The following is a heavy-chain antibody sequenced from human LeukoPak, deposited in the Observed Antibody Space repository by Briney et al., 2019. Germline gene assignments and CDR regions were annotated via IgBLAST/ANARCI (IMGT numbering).Heavy chain of an antibody. Sequence: SETLSLTCAVYGGSFSGCYWSWIRQPPGKGLEWIGEINHSGSTNYNPSLKSRVTISVDTSKNQFSLKLSSVTAADTAVYYCARGEVTARFTFDYWGQGTLVTVSS. CDR1: GGSFSGCY. V-gene: IGHV4-34*01. D-gene: IGHD2-21*02. CDR2: INHSGST. J-gene: IGHJ4*02. CDR3: ARGEVTARFTFDY.